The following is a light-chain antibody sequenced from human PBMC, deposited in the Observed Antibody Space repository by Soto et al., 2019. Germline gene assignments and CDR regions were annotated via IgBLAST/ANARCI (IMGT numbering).Light chain of an antibody. CDR1: NSNIGSHYE. V-gene: IGLV1-40*01. Sequence: QSVLTQPPSVSAAPGQRVTISCTGSNSNIGSHYEVHWYQQFPGTAPKLLISNNTNRPSGVPDRFSGSRSGTSASLAITGLQSEDEADYYCSSYTSSSPLVFGGGTKVTVL. J-gene: IGLJ2*01. CDR2: NNT. CDR3: SSYTSSSPLV.